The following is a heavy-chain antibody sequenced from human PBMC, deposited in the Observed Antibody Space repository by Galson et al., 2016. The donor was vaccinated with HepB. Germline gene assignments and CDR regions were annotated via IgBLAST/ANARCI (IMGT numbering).Heavy chain of an antibody. D-gene: IGHD2/OR15-2a*01. Sequence: SLRLSCAASGFTFSGYGVHWVRQAPGKGLEWVAADSMDGRRKFYADSVKGRFTISRDNSNNILFLQMSSLRAGDTAVYFCAKRHEYCPPVGCSVDYWGQGTLVSVSS. CDR3: AKRHEYCPPVGCSVDY. J-gene: IGHJ4*02. V-gene: IGHV3-30*18. CDR2: DSMDGRRK. CDR1: GFTFSGYG.